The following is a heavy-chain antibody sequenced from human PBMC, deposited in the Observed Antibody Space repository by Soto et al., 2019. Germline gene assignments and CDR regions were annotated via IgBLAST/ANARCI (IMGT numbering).Heavy chain of an antibody. D-gene: IGHD3-3*01. J-gene: IGHJ4*02. Sequence: QVQLHESGPGLLKPSGTLSLICAVSGASISNSNWWTWFRQPPGKGLEWIGEIYHSGSTNYNPSLKSRVTISIDKSKNQFSLRLSSVTAADTAVYYCARDMSGHGDYWGQGILVTVSS. CDR3: ARDMSGHGDY. V-gene: IGHV4-4*02. CDR2: IYHSGST. CDR1: GASISNSNW.